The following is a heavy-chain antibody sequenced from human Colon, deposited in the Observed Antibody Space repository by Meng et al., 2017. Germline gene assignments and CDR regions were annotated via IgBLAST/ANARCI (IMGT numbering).Heavy chain of an antibody. CDR1: GFTFSTYS. J-gene: IGHJ4*02. V-gene: IGHV3-21*01. Sequence: GESLKISCAASGFTFSTYSMNWVRQAPGKGLEWVSYISSSGSYIYYADSLKGRFTISRDNAKNSLYLQMNSLRAEDTAVYHCARNRDGNNYDYHFDYWGQGTLVTVSS. D-gene: IGHD5-24*01. CDR2: ISSSGSYI. CDR3: ARNRDGNNYDYHFDY.